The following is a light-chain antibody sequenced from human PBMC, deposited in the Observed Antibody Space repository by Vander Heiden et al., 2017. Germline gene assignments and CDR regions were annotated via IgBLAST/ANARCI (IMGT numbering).Light chain of an antibody. CDR1: QSISSY. J-gene: IGKJ1*01. CDR2: AAS. CDR3: QQRYSTPPWT. V-gene: IGKV1-39*01. Sequence: DIQMTQSPSSLSASVGDRVTITCRASQSISSYLNWYEQKPGKAAKLLIYAASSLQSGVPSRFTGSESGADFTLTISSLQPEDVATYYCQQRYSTPPWTFGQGTKVEIK.